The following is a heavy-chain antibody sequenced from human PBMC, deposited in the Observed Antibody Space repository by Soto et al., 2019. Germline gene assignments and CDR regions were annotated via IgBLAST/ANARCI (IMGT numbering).Heavy chain of an antibody. CDR1: GFTFSSYA. Sequence: GGSLRLSCAASGFTFSSYAVSWVRQAPGKGPEWISSISGSGSTIYYADSVKGRFTISRDNSKNTLYLQMSSLRAEDTAVYYCAKVFYYYGSSGYYYFDYWGQGTLVTVSS. J-gene: IGHJ4*02. CDR2: ISGSGSTI. CDR3: AKVFYYYGSSGYYYFDY. D-gene: IGHD3-22*01. V-gene: IGHV3-23*01.